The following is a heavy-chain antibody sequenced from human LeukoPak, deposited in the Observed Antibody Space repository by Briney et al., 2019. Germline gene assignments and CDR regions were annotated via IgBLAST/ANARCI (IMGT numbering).Heavy chain of an antibody. CDR3: ARFGQEGYSSSWGIDY. J-gene: IGHJ4*02. CDR2: IFYSGTT. CDR1: GDSISSSNYY. D-gene: IGHD6-13*01. Sequence: PSETLSLTCTVSGDSISSSNYYWAWIRQPPGKGLEWIGSIFYSGTTYYSSSLKSRVTISVDTSKNQFSLKLSSVTAADTAVYYCARFGQEGYSSSWGIDYWGQGTLVTVSS. V-gene: IGHV4-39*07.